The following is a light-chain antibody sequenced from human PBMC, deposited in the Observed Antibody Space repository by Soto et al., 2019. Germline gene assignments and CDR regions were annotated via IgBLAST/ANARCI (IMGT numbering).Light chain of an antibody. V-gene: IGKV3-11*01. CDR3: QQRSNWVT. Sequence: EILLTQSPATLSMSPGERATLSCRASQSIRSYLAWYQQKPGQTPRLLIYDASNRVAGIPARFSGSGSGTDFTLTINSLEPEDSAGYYCQQRSNWVTFGGGTKWEI. CDR2: DAS. J-gene: IGKJ4*01. CDR1: QSIRSY.